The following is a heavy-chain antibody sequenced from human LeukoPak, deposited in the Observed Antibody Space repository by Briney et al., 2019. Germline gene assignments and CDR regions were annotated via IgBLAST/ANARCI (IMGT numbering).Heavy chain of an antibody. V-gene: IGHV4-61*02. D-gene: IGHD3-3*01. Sequence: SETLSLTCTVSGGSISSGSYYWSWIRQPAGKRLEWIGRIYTSGSTNYNPSLKSRVTISVDTSKNQFSLKLSSVTAADTAVYYCARGGFGAKGLFDYWGQGTLVTVSS. CDR3: ARGGFGAKGLFDY. CDR1: GGSISSGSYY. J-gene: IGHJ4*02. CDR2: IYTSGST.